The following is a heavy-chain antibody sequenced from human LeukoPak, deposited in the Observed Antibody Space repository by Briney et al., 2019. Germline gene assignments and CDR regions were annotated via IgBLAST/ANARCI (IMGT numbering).Heavy chain of an antibody. CDR2: ISSSGSTI. CDR3: AREGRWLQFLDY. J-gene: IGHJ4*02. Sequence: GGSLRLSCAASGFTFSSYEVNWVRQAPGKGLEWVSYISSSGSTIYYADSVKGRFTISRDNAKNSLYLQMNSLRAEDTAVYYCAREGRWLQFLDYWGQGTLVTVSS. CDR1: GFTFSSYE. D-gene: IGHD5-24*01. V-gene: IGHV3-48*03.